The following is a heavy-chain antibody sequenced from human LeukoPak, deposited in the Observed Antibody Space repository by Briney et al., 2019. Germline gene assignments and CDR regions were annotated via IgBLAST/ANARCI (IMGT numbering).Heavy chain of an antibody. V-gene: IGHV3-30*02. J-gene: IGHJ4*02. CDR1: GFTFSSYG. CDR2: IRYDGSNK. Sequence: GGSLRLSCATSGFTFSSYGMHWVRQAPGKGLEWVAFIRYDGSNKYYADSVKGRFTISRDNSKNTLYLQMNSLRAEDTAVYYCAKKHYDILTGYPYFGYWGQGALVTVSS. D-gene: IGHD3-9*01. CDR3: AKKHYDILTGYPYFGY.